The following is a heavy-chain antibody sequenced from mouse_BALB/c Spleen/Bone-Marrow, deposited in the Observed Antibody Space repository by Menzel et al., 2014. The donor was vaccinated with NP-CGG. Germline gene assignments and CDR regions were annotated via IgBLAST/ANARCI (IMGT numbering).Heavy chain of an antibody. CDR1: GYSITSDYA. CDR2: INYSGST. Sequence: DVQLQESGPGLVKPSQSLSLTCTVTGYSITSDYAWNWIRQFPGNELEWMGYINYSGSTSYNPSLKSRISITRDTSKNQFFLQLNSVTTEDTATYYCARGSHFDYWGQGTTLTVSS. J-gene: IGHJ2*01. V-gene: IGHV3-2*02. CDR3: ARGSHFDY.